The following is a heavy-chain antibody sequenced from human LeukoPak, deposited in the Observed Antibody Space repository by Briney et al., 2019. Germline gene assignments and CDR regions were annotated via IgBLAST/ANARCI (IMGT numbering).Heavy chain of an antibody. D-gene: IGHD6-19*01. CDR1: GFTFSSYA. V-gene: IGHV3-23*01. J-gene: IGHJ2*01. Sequence: PGGSLRLSCSASGFTFSSYAMSWVRQAPGKGLEWVSAICGSGGSTYYADTVKGRFTITRDNSKNTRYLQMNSLRADDTAVYYCAKERRLWIAVPAAYFDLWGRGTLVTVSS. CDR2: ICGSGGST. CDR3: AKERRLWIAVPAAYFDL.